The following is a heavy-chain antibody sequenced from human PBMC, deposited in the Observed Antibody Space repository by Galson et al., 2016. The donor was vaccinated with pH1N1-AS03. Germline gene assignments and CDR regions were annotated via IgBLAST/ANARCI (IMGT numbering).Heavy chain of an antibody. CDR2: INWHGDSL. D-gene: IGHD3-22*01. V-gene: IGHV3-20*01. CDR3: ARDPYDTSGYYYPP. Sequence: LRLSCAASGFSVDDYGMSWVRQGPGKGLEWVAGINWHGDSLGYADSVKGRFTISKDNAKNYLYLHMNSLRVEDTAFYHCARDPYDTSGYYYPPWGQGTLVTVSS. CDR1: GFSVDDYG. J-gene: IGHJ5*02.